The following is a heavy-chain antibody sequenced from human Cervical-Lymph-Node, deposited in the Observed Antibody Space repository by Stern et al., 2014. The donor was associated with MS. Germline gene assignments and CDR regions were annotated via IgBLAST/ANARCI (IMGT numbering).Heavy chain of an antibody. CDR1: GLTFSAYW. D-gene: IGHD3-22*01. Sequence: VQLVESGGGLVQPGESLRLSCASTGLTFSAYWLHWVRQAPGKGLVWVSRIGSDGTNTDYADSVRGRFTTSRDNAKNTVYLQMNSLRAEDTAVYYCARDRGGNYYDGTDFWGQGTLVNVSS. CDR2: IGSDGTNT. V-gene: IGHV3-74*01. J-gene: IGHJ4*02. CDR3: ARDRGGNYYDGTDF.